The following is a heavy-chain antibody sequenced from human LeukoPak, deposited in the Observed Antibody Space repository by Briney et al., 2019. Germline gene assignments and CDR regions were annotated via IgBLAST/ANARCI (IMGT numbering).Heavy chain of an antibody. J-gene: IGHJ4*02. CDR3: AHTLSRTSWRYYFDY. CDR2: IYWNDDK. Sequence: SGPTLVKPTQTLTLTCTISGFSLSSAGAGVGWVRQPPGKALEWLALIYWNDDKRYSPSLKTRLTITKDTSKNEVVLTMTNMGPVDTGTYFCAHTLSRTSWRYYFDYWGQGTLVTVSS. CDR1: GFSLSSAGAG. D-gene: IGHD2-2*01. V-gene: IGHV2-5*01.